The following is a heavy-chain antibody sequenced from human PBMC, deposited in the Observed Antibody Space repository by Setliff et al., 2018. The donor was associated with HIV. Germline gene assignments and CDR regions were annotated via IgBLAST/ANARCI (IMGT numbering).Heavy chain of an antibody. CDR3: AGGLSSGYGDGP. V-gene: IGHV4-59*02. CDR2: LYYSGNT. D-gene: IGHD3-22*01. J-gene: IGHJ5*02. CDR1: GASVNSYY. Sequence: KTSETLSLTCTVSGASVNSYYWAWIRQPPGKGLEWIGSLYYSGNTNYNPSLKSRVTISADTSKNQFSLKLRSVTAADTAVYYCAGGLSSGYGDGPWGQGTLVTVSS.